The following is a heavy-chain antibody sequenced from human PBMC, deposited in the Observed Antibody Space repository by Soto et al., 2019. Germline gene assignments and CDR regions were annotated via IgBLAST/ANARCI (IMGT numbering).Heavy chain of an antibody. CDR3: AKSVYNWNDGFFDY. Sequence: QVQLVESGGGVVQPGRSLRLSCAASGFTFSTYGMHWVRQAPGKGLEWVAVISYDGNNKYYADSVKGRFTISRDSSENTVYLQMNSLRAGETAVYYCAKSVYNWNDGFFDYWGQGTLVTVSS. CDR1: GFTFSTYG. CDR2: ISYDGNNK. D-gene: IGHD1-1*01. J-gene: IGHJ4*02. V-gene: IGHV3-30*18.